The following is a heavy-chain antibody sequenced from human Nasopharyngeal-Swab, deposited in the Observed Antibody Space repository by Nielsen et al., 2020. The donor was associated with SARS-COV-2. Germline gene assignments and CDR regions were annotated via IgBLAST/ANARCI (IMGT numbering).Heavy chain of an antibody. J-gene: IGHJ4*02. CDR3: ARVGGYCTNGVCFSYYFDY. CDR1: GGSISSYY. Sequence: SETLSLTCTVSGGSISSYYWSWIRQPPGKGLEWIGYIYHSGSTYYNPSLKSRVTISVDRSKNQFSPKLSSVTAADTAVYYCARVGGYCTNGVCFSYYFDYWGQGTLVTVSS. CDR2: IYHSGST. V-gene: IGHV4-4*09. D-gene: IGHD2-8*01.